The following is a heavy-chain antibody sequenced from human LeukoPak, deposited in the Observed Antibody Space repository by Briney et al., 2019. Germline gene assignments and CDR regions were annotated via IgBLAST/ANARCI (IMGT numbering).Heavy chain of an antibody. Sequence: PGASVKVSCKASGYTFTGYYMHWVRQAPGQGLEWMGWINPNSGGTNYAQKLQGRVTMTTDTSTSTAYMELRSLRSDDTAVYYCARDLFNTVLRYFDWLPYTWGQGTMVTVSS. V-gene: IGHV1-2*02. CDR3: ARDLFNTVLRYFDWLPYT. D-gene: IGHD3-9*01. CDR2: INPNSGGT. J-gene: IGHJ3*02. CDR1: GYTFTGYY.